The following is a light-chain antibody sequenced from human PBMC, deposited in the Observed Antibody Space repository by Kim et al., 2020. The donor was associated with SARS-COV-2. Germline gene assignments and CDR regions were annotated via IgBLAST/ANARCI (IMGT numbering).Light chain of an antibody. CDR1: QSLVYSDGNTY. Sequence: DVVMTQSPLSLPVTLGQPASISCRSSQSLVYSDGNTYLNWFQQRPGQSPRRLIYKVSNRDSGVPDRFSGSGSGTDFTLKISRVEAEDVRIYYCVQGTHWPRAFGQGTKLEI. J-gene: IGKJ2*01. V-gene: IGKV2-30*01. CDR3: VQGTHWPRA. CDR2: KVS.